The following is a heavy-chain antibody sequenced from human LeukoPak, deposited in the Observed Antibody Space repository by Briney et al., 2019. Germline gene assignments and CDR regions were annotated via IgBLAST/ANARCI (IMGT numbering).Heavy chain of an antibody. CDR3: ARRRHYRYFDL. J-gene: IGHJ2*01. V-gene: IGHV4-34*01. CDR2: INHSGST. Sequence: SETLSLTCAVYGGSFSGYYWSWIRQPPGKGLEWIGEINHSGSTNYNPSLKSRVTISVDTSKNQFSLKLSSVTAADTAVYYCARRRHYRYFDLWGRGTLVTVSS. CDR1: GGSFSGYY.